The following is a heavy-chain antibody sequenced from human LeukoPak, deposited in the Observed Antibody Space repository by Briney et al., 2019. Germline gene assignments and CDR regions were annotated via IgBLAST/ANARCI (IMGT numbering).Heavy chain of an antibody. Sequence: PSQTLSLTCAVSGGSISSGDYSWSWIRQPPGKGLEWIGNIYYSGSTNYNPSLKSRVTISVDTSKNQFSLRLSSVTAADTAVYYCARVTGYVMEDYFDYWGQGTLVTVSS. CDR1: GGSISSGDYS. CDR2: IYYSGST. CDR3: ARVTGYVMEDYFDY. J-gene: IGHJ4*02. V-gene: IGHV4-30-4*07. D-gene: IGHD6-13*01.